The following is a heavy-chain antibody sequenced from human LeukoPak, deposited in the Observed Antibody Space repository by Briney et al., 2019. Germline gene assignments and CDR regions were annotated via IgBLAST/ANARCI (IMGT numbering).Heavy chain of an antibody. D-gene: IGHD2-21*02. CDR3: ASGYCGGACQLGGVDM. J-gene: IGHJ3*02. Sequence: SETLSLTCTVSGGSISTSSYYWGWIRQPLGKGLECIGNIYYSGSTYYNPSLKSRVTISVDTSKNQFSLKLSSVTAADTAVYYCASGYCGGACQLGGVDMWGQGTMVTVSS. CDR2: IYYSGST. CDR1: GGSISTSSYY. V-gene: IGHV4-39*07.